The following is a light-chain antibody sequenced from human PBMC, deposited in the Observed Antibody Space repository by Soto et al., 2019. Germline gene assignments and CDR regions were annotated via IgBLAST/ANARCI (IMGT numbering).Light chain of an antibody. J-gene: IGLJ1*01. Sequence: QSALTQPASVSGSPGQSITISCTGTSSDIGAYDFVSWYQQYPGKAPKLIIYEVSNRPSGVSNRFSGSKSGNTASLTISGLQAEDEADYYCSSYTSSSTRVFGTGTKVTVL. CDR3: SSYTSSSTRV. V-gene: IGLV2-14*01. CDR1: SSDIGAYDF. CDR2: EVS.